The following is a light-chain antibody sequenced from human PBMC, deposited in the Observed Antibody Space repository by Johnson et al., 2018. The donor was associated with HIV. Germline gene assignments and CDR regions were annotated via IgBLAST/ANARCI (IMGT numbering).Light chain of an antibody. CDR1: SSTIGTNY. Sequence: QSVLTQPPSVSAALGQKVTISCSGSSSTIGTNYVSWYQQLPGTAPKLLIYDNNKRPSGIPDRFSGSKSGTSATLGITGLQTGDEADYYCGTWDTSLNAYVFGTGTKVTVL. CDR2: DNN. V-gene: IGLV1-51*01. J-gene: IGLJ1*01. CDR3: GTWDTSLNAYV.